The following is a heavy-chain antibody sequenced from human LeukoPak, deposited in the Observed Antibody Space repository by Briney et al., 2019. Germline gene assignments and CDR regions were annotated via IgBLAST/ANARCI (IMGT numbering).Heavy chain of an antibody. CDR2: INPKSGVT. CDR3: ASSITATGKLDY. Sequence: ASVKVSCKASGYTFSDHYMHWVRQAPGQGLEWMGRINPKSGVTNGAQKLQGRVTMTTDTSTSTAYMELRSLRSDDTAVYYCASSITATGKLDYWGQGTLVTVSS. J-gene: IGHJ4*02. D-gene: IGHD1-14*01. V-gene: IGHV1-2*06. CDR1: GYTFSDHY.